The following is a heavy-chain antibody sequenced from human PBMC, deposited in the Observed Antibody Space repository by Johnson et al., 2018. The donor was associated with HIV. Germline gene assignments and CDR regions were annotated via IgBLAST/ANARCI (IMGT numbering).Heavy chain of an antibody. J-gene: IGHJ3*02. CDR3: AKEHVGSSERPAFDI. CDR1: GFTVSSNY. D-gene: IGHD2-15*01. Sequence: VQLVESGGGLVQPGGSLRLSCAASGFTVSSNYMSWVRQAPGKGLEWVSVISWNSGSIGYADSVKVRFTISRDNAKNSLYLQMNVLRAEDTAFYYCAKEHVGSSERPAFDIWGQGTMVTVSS. V-gene: IGHV3-9*01. CDR2: ISWNSGSI.